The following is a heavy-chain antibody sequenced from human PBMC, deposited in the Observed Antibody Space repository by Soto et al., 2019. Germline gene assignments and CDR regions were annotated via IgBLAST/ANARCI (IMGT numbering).Heavy chain of an antibody. Sequence: GGSLRLSCAASGFTFSSYWMHWVRQAPGKGLVWVSRINSDGSSTSYADSVKGRFTTSRDNAKNTLYLQMNSLRAEDTAVYYCARDPPPDFWSGYYPFYYYYYYMDVWGKGTTVTVSS. J-gene: IGHJ6*03. CDR2: INSDGSST. CDR1: GFTFSSYW. CDR3: ARDPPPDFWSGYYPFYYYYYYMDV. V-gene: IGHV3-74*01. D-gene: IGHD3-3*01.